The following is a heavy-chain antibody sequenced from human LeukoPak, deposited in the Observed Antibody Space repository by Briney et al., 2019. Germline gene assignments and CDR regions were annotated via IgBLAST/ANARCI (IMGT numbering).Heavy chain of an antibody. CDR1: GVTFRNYW. Sequence: GGSLRLSCAASGVTFRNYWMSWVCQVPGTGLEWVANIKQDGSDRNYVTSVRGRFTISRDNAESSLYLRMNSLRAEDTAVYYCVRNLAVAGTCFDSWGRGTLVTVSS. CDR3: VRNLAVAGTCFDS. CDR2: IKQDGSDR. V-gene: IGHV3-7*03. D-gene: IGHD6-19*01. J-gene: IGHJ4*02.